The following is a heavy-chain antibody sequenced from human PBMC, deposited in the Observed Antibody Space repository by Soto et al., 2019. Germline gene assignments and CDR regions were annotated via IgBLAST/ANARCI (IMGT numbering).Heavy chain of an antibody. D-gene: IGHD6-6*01. CDR2: INPNSGGT. J-gene: IGHJ6*02. Sequence: GASVKVSCKASGYTFTGYYMDWVRQAPGQGLEWMGWINPNSGGTNYAQKFQGWVTMTRDTSISTAYMELSRLRSDDTAVYYCARDRRIAARPPYYYYYGMDVWGQGTTVTVSS. CDR3: ARDRRIAARPPYYYYYGMDV. V-gene: IGHV1-2*04. CDR1: GYTFTGYY.